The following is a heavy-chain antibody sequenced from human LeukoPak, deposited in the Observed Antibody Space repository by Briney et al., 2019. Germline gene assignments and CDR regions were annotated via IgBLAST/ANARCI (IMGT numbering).Heavy chain of an antibody. J-gene: IGHJ5*02. CDR3: ATAGGTYCSGGSCYLNWFDP. V-gene: IGHV1-24*01. D-gene: IGHD2-15*01. Sequence: ASVKVSCKVSGYTLTELSMHWVRQAPGKGLEWMEGFDPEDGETIYAQKFQGRVTMTEDTSTDTAYMELSSLRSEDTAVYYCATAGGTYCSGGSCYLNWFDPWGQGTLVTVSS. CDR2: FDPEDGET. CDR1: GYTLTELS.